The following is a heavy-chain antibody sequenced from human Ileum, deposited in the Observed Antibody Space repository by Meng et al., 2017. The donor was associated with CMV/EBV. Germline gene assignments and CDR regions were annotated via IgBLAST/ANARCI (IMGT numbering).Heavy chain of an antibody. CDR2: ITGSGRTT. V-gene: IGHV3-23*01. Sequence: GESLKISCAASGFTFSSYGVSWVRQAPGKGLEWVSDITGSGRTTYYADSVKGRFTISRDNSKNTLYLHMNSLRAEDTAVYYCAKIDQQQNYFDCWGQGTTVTVSS. J-gene: IGHJ4*02. CDR3: AKIDQQQNYFDC. D-gene: IGHD6-13*01. CDR1: GFTFSSYG.